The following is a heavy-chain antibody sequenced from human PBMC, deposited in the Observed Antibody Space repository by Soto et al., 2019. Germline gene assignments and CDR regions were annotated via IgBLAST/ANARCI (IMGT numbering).Heavy chain of an antibody. CDR3: ARVVPGAEAWFGP. V-gene: IGHV1-18*01. Sequence: ASVKVSCKASGYTFTSYGISWVRQAPGQGLEWMGWISLYSDGTNYAQKFQGRVSMTTDTSTTTAYMELRSLRSDDTAVYYCARVVPGAEAWFGPWGQGTLVTVSS. D-gene: IGHD2-2*01. J-gene: IGHJ5*02. CDR2: ISLYSDGT. CDR1: GYTFTSYG.